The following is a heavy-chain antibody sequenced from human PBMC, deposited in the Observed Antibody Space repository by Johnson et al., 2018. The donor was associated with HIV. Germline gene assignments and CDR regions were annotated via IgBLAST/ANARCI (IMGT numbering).Heavy chain of an antibody. D-gene: IGHD6-13*01. CDR2: ISWDGGST. CDR1: GFTFDDYT. CDR3: TPDPDSSSWYRDAFYI. V-gene: IGHV3-43*01. Sequence: VQLVESGGVVVQPGGSLRLSCAASGFTFDDYTMHWVRQAPGKGLEWVSLISWDGGSTYYADSVKGRFTISRDDSKNTLYLQMNSLKIEDTAVYYCTPDPDSSSWYRDAFYIWGQGTVVTVSS. J-gene: IGHJ3*02.